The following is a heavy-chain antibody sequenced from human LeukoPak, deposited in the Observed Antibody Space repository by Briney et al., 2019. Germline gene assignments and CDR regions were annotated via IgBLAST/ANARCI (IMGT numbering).Heavy chain of an antibody. J-gene: IGHJ6*02. D-gene: IGHD2-2*02. CDR2: IYHSGST. Sequence: SETLSLTCAVSGGSISSGGYSWSWIRQPPGKGLEWIGYIYHSGSTYYNPSLKSRVTISVDRSKNQFSLKLSSVTAADTAVYYCAGSYCSSTSCYNGMDVWGQGTTVTVSS. V-gene: IGHV4-30-2*02. CDR3: AGSYCSSTSCYNGMDV. CDR1: GGSISSGGYS.